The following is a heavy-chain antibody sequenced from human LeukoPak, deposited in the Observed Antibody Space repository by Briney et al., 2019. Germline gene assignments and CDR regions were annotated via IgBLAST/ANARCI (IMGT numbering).Heavy chain of an antibody. Sequence: GGSLRLSCTASGFTFRSYAMSWVRQTPEKGLEWVSSISASGTQTYYADSVKGRFTVSRDNSQNTLYLQMNSLRAEDTAVYYCARDYLDWYFDLWGRGTLVTVSS. CDR3: ARDYLDWYFDL. J-gene: IGHJ2*01. CDR1: GFTFRSYA. CDR2: ISASGTQT. V-gene: IGHV3-23*01.